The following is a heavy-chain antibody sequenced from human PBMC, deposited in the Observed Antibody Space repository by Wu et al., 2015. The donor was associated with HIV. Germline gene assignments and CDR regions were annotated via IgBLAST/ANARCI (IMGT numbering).Heavy chain of an antibody. CDR1: GYTFTGYQ. V-gene: IGHV1-2*02. CDR2: INPKSGVT. J-gene: IGHJ6*02. Sequence: QVQLVQSGAEVKKPGSSVKVSCKASGYTFTGYQLHWMRQAPGQGLEWMGWINPKSGVTNYLQKFQGRVTLTRDASISTAYMELNRLRSDDTAVYYCARMRGNPLHYSYGLDVWGQGTTVTVSS. CDR3: ARMRGNPLHYSYGLDV. D-gene: IGHD4-23*01.